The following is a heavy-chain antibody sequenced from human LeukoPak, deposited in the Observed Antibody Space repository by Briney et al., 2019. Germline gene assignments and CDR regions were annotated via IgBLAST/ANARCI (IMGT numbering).Heavy chain of an antibody. J-gene: IGHJ6*03. CDR2: ITSSGTYI. V-gene: IGHV3-21*01. CDR3: ARDPYSGNYGNDYYYYMDV. D-gene: IGHD1-26*01. CDR1: GFTFSNYN. Sequence: GGSLRLSCAASGFTFSNYNMNWVRQAPGKAMEWVSSITSSGTYIFYADSVKGRFTISRDNAKNSLYLQMDSLGPENTAVYYCARDPYSGNYGNDYYYYMDVWGKGTTVAISS.